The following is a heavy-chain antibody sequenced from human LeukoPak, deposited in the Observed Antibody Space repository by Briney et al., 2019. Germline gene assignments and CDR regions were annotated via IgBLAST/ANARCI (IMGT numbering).Heavy chain of an antibody. Sequence: SETLSLTCAVYGGSFSGYYWSWIRQPPGKGLEWIGEINHSGSTNYNPSLKSRVTISVDTSKNQFSLKLSSVTAADTAVYYCARDGTGFSSGMGVWGQGTTVTVSS. CDR2: INHSGST. J-gene: IGHJ6*02. D-gene: IGHD7-27*01. V-gene: IGHV4-34*01. CDR3: ARDGTGFSSGMGV. CDR1: GGSFSGYY.